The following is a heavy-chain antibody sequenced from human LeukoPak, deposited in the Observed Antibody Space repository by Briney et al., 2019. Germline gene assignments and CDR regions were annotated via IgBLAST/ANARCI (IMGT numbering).Heavy chain of an antibody. D-gene: IGHD6-19*01. CDR2: IYTSGST. CDR1: GGPLSSYF. J-gene: IGHJ3*02. V-gene: IGHV4-4*07. Sequence: KPSETLSLTCTVSGGPLSSYFWSWLREPAGEGTEWIGRIYTSGSTNYNPSLKSRVTMSVDTSKNQFSLKLSSVTAADTAVYYCAREDSSGWYGLFAFDIWGQGTMVTVSS. CDR3: AREDSSGWYGLFAFDI.